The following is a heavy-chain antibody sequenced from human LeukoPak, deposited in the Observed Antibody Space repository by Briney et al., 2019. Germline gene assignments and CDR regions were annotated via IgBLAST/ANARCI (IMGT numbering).Heavy chain of an antibody. Sequence: PSETLSLTCTVSGGSLSSYYWSWIRQPPGKGLEWIGYIYYSGSTKYNPSLKSRVTISVDTSKNQFSLTLSSVTAADTAVYYCARSPGEILTGYYQYFDYWGQGTLVTVSS. V-gene: IGHV4-59*01. J-gene: IGHJ4*02. CDR2: IYYSGST. D-gene: IGHD3-9*01. CDR3: ARSPGEILTGYYQYFDY. CDR1: GGSLSSYY.